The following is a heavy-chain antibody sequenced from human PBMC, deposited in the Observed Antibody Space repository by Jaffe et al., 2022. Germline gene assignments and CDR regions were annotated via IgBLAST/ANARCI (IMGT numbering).Heavy chain of an antibody. CDR2: INHSGST. Sequence: QVQLQQWGAGLLKPSETLSLTCAVYGGSFSGYYWSWIRQPPGKGLEWIGEINHSGSTNYNPSLKSRVTISVDTSKNQFSLKLSSVTAADTAVYYCARGRYGDYVDYWGQGTLVTVSS. D-gene: IGHD4-17*01. V-gene: IGHV4-34*01. J-gene: IGHJ4*02. CDR1: GGSFSGYY. CDR3: ARGRYGDYVDY.